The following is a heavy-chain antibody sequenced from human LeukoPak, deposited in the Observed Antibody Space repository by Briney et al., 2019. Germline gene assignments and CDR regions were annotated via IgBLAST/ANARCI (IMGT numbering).Heavy chain of an antibody. V-gene: IGHV3-74*01. D-gene: IGHD5-12*01. Sequence: GGSLRLSCAASGFTFSNYWIHWVRQAPGKGLIWVSRISPDGSITGYADSVKGRFTISRDNSKNTLYLQMNSLRAEDTAVYYCAKALVRGYSGYDSLWGQGTLVTVSS. J-gene: IGHJ4*02. CDR2: ISPDGSIT. CDR1: GFTFSNYW. CDR3: AKALVRGYSGYDSL.